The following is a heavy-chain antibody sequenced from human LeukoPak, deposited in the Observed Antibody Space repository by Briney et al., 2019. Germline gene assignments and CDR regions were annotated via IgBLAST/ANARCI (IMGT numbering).Heavy chain of an antibody. CDR3: AREGKNYYDSSGYRD. CDR2: ISAYNGNT. Sequence: ASVKVSCKASGYTFTSYGISWVRQAPGQGLEWMGWISAYNGNTNYAQKLQGRVTMTTDTSTSTAYMELRSLRSDDTAVYYCAREGKNYYDSSGYRDWGQGTLVTVSS. CDR1: GYTFTSYG. V-gene: IGHV1-18*01. J-gene: IGHJ4*02. D-gene: IGHD3-22*01.